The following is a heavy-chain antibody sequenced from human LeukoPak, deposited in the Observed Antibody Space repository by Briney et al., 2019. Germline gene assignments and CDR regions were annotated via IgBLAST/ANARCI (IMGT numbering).Heavy chain of an antibody. CDR3: ARVNGPVDY. D-gene: IGHD1-1*01. CDR1: GYTFTTYD. Sequence: ASVKVSCKTSGYTFTTYDINWVRQAAGQGLEWMGWMNPNSGYTGSARKFQGRVTMTGDTSISTAYMDLSSLTSEDTAVYYCARVNGPVDYWGQGTLVTVSS. V-gene: IGHV1-8*01. CDR2: MNPNSGYT. J-gene: IGHJ4*02.